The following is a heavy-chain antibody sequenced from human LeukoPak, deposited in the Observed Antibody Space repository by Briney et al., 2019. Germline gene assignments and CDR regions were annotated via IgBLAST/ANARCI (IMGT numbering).Heavy chain of an antibody. D-gene: IGHD1-1*01. J-gene: IGHJ5*02. CDR1: GYTFTGHY. CDR3: ARDNRHGYNWNWFDP. Sequence: ASVKVSCKASGYTFTGHYIHWVRQAPGQGLEWMGFINPNSGGTNYAQKFQGRVTMTRDTSISTAYMELSRLRSDDTAVYYCARDNRHGYNWNWFDPWGQGTLVTVSS. V-gene: IGHV1-2*02. CDR2: INPNSGGT.